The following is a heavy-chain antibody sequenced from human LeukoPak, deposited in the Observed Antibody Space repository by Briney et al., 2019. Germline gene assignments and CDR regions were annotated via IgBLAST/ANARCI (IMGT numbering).Heavy chain of an antibody. Sequence: ASVKVSCKVHGYNLIDLSIHWVRQAPGQGLEWMGGFDPENDETVYAPKFQGRVTMTEDTSTDTAYMELSSLRSEDTAVYYCARWYTDHDAFDIWGQGTMVTVSS. CDR2: FDPENDET. V-gene: IGHV1-24*01. CDR1: GYNLIDLS. D-gene: IGHD5-24*01. J-gene: IGHJ3*02. CDR3: ARWYTDHDAFDI.